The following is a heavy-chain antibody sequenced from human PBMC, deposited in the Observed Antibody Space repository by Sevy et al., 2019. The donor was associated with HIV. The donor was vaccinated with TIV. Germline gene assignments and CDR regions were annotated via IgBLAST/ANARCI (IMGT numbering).Heavy chain of an antibody. Sequence: SETLSLTCTVSGGSISSYYWSWIRQPPGKVLEWIGYIYYSGSTNYIPSLKSRVTISVDTSKNQFSLKLSSVTAADTAVYYCARSRYKVVPAASLDYYYGMDVWGQGTTVTVSS. CDR2: IYYSGST. V-gene: IGHV4-59*01. J-gene: IGHJ6*02. D-gene: IGHD2-2*01. CDR3: ARSRYKVVPAASLDYYYGMDV. CDR1: GGSISSYY.